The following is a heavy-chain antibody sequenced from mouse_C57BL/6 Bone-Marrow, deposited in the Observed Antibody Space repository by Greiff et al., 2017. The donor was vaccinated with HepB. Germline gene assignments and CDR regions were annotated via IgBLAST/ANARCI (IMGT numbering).Heavy chain of an antibody. CDR1: GYTFTSYW. D-gene: IGHD4-1*01. V-gene: IGHV1-72*01. CDR2: IDPNSGGT. Sequence: QVQLQQPGAELVKPGASVKLSCKASGYTFTSYWMHWVKQRPGRGLEWIGRIDPNSGGTKYNEKFKSKATLTVDKPSSTAYMQLSSLTSEDSAFYYYAREDWVLYYAMCYWGQGTSVTVSS. J-gene: IGHJ4*01. CDR3: AREDWVLYYAMCY.